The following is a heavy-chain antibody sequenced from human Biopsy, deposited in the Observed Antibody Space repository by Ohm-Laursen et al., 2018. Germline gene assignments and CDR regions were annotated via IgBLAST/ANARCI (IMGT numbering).Heavy chain of an antibody. CDR3: ARGPHSGSHSCFDY. D-gene: IGHD1-26*01. J-gene: IGHJ4*02. CDR1: GGTFINYA. V-gene: IGHV1-69*13. CDR2: IILMFGTA. Sequence: SVKASCKVSGGTFINYAIRWVRQAPGQRLEWMGGIILMFGTANYAQMFQGRVTISADESTSASYMELSSLTTEDTAIYYCARGPHSGSHSCFDYWGRGTLVTVSS.